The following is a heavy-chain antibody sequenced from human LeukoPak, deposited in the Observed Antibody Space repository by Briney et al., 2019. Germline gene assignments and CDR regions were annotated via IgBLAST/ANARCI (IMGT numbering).Heavy chain of an antibody. V-gene: IGHV4-34*01. CDR1: GGSFSGYY. D-gene: IGHD2-15*01. CDR2: INHSGST. Sequence: PSETLSLTCAVYGGSFSGYYWSWIRQPPGKGLEWIGEINHSGSTNYNPSLKSRVTISVDTSKNQFSLKLSSVTAADTAVYYCARSSRGHKDYWGQGTLVTVSS. CDR3: ARSSRGHKDY. J-gene: IGHJ4*02.